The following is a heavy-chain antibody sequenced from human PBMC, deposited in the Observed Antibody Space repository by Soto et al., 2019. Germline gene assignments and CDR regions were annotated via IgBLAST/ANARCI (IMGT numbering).Heavy chain of an antibody. J-gene: IGHJ6*04. CDR1: GGSISSGGYS. Sequence: SETLSLTCAVSGGSISSGGYSWSWIRQPPGKGLEWIGYIYHSGSTYYNPSLKSRVTISVDRSKNQFSLKLRSVTAADTAVYYCARVASYYYYGMDVWGKGTTVTVSS. CDR2: IYHSGST. CDR3: ARVASYYYYGMDV. V-gene: IGHV4-30-2*01.